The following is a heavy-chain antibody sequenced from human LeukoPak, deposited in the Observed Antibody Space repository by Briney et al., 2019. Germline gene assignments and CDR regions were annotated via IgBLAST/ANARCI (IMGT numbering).Heavy chain of an antibody. J-gene: IGHJ4*02. CDR3: AKFGGYSGYDLLGPCDY. CDR1: GFTFSSYA. V-gene: IGHV3-23*01. Sequence: PGGSLRLSCAASGFTFSSYAMSWVRQAPGEGLEWVSTISGGGGSTYYADSVKGRFTISRDNSKNTLYLQMNSLRAEDTAVYYCAKFGGYSGYDLLGPCDYWGQGTLVTVSS. D-gene: IGHD5-12*01. CDR2: ISGGGGST.